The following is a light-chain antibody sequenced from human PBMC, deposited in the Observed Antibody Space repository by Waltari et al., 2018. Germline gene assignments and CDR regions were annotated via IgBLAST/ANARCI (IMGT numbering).Light chain of an antibody. V-gene: IGKV3-20*01. CDR2: GAS. CDR3: QQYGSSPALT. CDR1: QSVSSSY. J-gene: IGKJ4*01. Sequence: EIVLTQSPGTLSLSPGERATLSCRASQSVSSSYLAWYQQTPGQAPRLLSYGASSRATGIPDRVSGSGSGTDFTLTISRLEPEDFAVYYCQQYGSSPALTFGGGTKVEIK.